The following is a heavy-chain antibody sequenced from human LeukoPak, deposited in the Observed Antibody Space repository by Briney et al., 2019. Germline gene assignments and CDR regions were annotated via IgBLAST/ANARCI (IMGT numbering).Heavy chain of an antibody. Sequence: GRSLRLSCAASGFTFSSYGMHWVRQAPGKGLEWVAVISYDGSNKYYADSVKGRFTISRDNSKNTLYLQMNSLRAEDTAVYYCAKDLWEGYSYGSYYFDYWGQGTLVTVSS. J-gene: IGHJ4*02. CDR1: GFTFSSYG. CDR2: ISYDGSNK. CDR3: AKDLWEGYSYGSYYFDY. D-gene: IGHD5-18*01. V-gene: IGHV3-30*18.